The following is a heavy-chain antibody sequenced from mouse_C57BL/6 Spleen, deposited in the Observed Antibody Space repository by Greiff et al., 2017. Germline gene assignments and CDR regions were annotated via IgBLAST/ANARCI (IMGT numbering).Heavy chain of an antibody. CDR1: GYTFTSYG. Sequence: VQLLQSGAELARPGASVKLSCKASGYTFTSYGISWVKQRTGQGLEWIGEIYPRSGNTYYNEKFKGQATLTADNSYSTAYMELRSLTSEDSAVYFCARWGNYSNPSYAMDYWGQGTSVTVSS. D-gene: IGHD2-5*01. CDR3: ARWGNYSNPSYAMDY. V-gene: IGHV1-81*01. J-gene: IGHJ4*01. CDR2: IYPRSGNT.